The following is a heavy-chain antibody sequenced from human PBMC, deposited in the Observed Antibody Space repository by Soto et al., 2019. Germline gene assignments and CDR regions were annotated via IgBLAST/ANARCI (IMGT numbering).Heavy chain of an antibody. J-gene: IGHJ4*02. CDR1: GFTFSSYS. CDR3: ARVGPYSSSSVDY. D-gene: IGHD6-6*01. Sequence: PGGSLRLSCAGSGFTFSSYSMNWVRQAPGRGLEWVSHISSSGSSKYYADSVRGRFTISRDSAKNSLYLQMNSLRDEDTAVYYCARVGPYSSSSVDYWGQGTLVTVSS. V-gene: IGHV3-48*02. CDR2: ISSSGSSK.